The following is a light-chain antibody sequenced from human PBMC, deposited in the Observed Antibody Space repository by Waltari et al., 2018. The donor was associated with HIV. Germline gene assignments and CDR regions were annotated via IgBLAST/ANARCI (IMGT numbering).Light chain of an antibody. V-gene: IGKV1-39*01. CDR1: QTISSY. Sequence: DIRLTQSPSSLSASVGDRVTFTFRASQTISSYLNWYQQKPGESPRLLVYPASSLQGAVASRFSGRGSGTNFTLTISSLLSDDAAMYFCQQSYTTPFTFGPGTMLDVK. CDR2: PAS. J-gene: IGKJ2*01. CDR3: QQSYTTPFT.